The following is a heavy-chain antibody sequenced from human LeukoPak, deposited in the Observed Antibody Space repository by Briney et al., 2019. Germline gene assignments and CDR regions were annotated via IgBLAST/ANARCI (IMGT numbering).Heavy chain of an antibody. V-gene: IGHV3-7*01. Sequence: GGSLRLSCAASGFTISHYWMSWVRQAPGEGLEWVANINQDGSVEHYVDSVKGRFTISRDNAKNSLYLQMNTLRAEDMAVYYCARDRGYCSGGSCYNYYGMDVWGQGTTVTVSS. D-gene: IGHD2-15*01. J-gene: IGHJ6*02. CDR3: ARDRGYCSGGSCYNYYGMDV. CDR1: GFTISHYW. CDR2: INQDGSVE.